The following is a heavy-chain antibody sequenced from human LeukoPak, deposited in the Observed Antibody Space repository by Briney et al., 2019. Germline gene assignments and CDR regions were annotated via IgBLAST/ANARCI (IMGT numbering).Heavy chain of an antibody. CDR2: INHSGST. V-gene: IGHV4-34*01. Sequence: SGTLSLTCAVYGGSFSGYYWSWIRQPPGKGLEWIGEINHSGSTNYNPSLKSRVTISADTSKNQFSLKLSSVTAADTAVYYCARAGYGDFNWFDPWGQGTLVTVSS. J-gene: IGHJ5*02. D-gene: IGHD4-17*01. CDR1: GGSFSGYY. CDR3: ARAGYGDFNWFDP.